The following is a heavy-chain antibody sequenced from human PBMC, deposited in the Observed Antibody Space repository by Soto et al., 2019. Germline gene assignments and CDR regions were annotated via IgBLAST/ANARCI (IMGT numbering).Heavy chain of an antibody. Sequence: GGSLRLSCAASGFTVSSNYMSWVRQAPGKGLEWVSVIYSGGSTYYADSVKGRFTISRDNSKNTLYLQMNSLRAEDTAVYYCAKGGRGSEAAAGQQRDYWGQGTLVTVSS. D-gene: IGHD6-13*01. V-gene: IGHV3-53*01. CDR1: GFTVSSNY. J-gene: IGHJ4*02. CDR2: IYSGGST. CDR3: AKGGRGSEAAAGQQRDY.